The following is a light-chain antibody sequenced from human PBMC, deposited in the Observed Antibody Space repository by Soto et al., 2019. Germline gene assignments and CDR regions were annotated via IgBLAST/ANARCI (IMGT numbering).Light chain of an antibody. CDR2: GAS. J-gene: IGKJ1*01. V-gene: IGKV3-20*01. CDR3: QQYAGSRT. CDR1: QSVSSSY. Sequence: EIVLTQSPGTLSLSPGERATLSCRASQSVSSSYLAWYQQKPGQAPRLLIYGASSRATGIPDRFSGSGSGTDLTLTISRLEPEDFAVYYCQQYAGSRTFGQGTKVDIK.